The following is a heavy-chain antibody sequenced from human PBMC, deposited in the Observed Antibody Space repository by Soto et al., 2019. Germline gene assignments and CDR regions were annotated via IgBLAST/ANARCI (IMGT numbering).Heavy chain of an antibody. D-gene: IGHD3-3*01. CDR1: GPSVTSGSYY. CDR3: GRGYDFWSGYYGYYYYYGMDV. V-gene: IGHV4-61*01. CDR2: IYYSGST. Sequence: ETLSLTCPVFGPSVTSGSYYWSWLRQPPGKGLEWIGYIYYSGSTNYNPSLKSRVTISVDTSKNQFSLKLSSVTAADTAVYYCGRGYDFWSGYYGYYYYYGMDVWGQGTTVTGPS. J-gene: IGHJ6*02.